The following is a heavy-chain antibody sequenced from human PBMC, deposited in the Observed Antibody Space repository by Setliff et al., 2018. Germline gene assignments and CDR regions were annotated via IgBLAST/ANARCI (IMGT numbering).Heavy chain of an antibody. CDR3: AKRGDTRTFDY. CDR1: GFTFDDYG. V-gene: IGHV3-43D*03. CDR2: ISWDGGST. Sequence: PGGSLRLSCAASGFTFDDYGMSWVRQAPGKGLEWVSLISWDGGSTYYADSVKGRFTMSRDISKNTVYLHMTSLRAEDTAMYYCAKRGDTRTFDYWGQGTLVTVSS. J-gene: IGHJ4*02. D-gene: IGHD5-18*01.